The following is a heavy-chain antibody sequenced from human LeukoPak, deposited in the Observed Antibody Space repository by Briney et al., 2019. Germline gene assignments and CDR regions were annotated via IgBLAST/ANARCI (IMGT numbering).Heavy chain of an antibody. CDR1: GYTFTGFY. J-gene: IGHJ4*02. V-gene: IGHV1-2*02. CDR2: INPNSGGT. CDR3: ASLGDYYGSGSYSPFDY. Sequence: ASVKVSCKASGYTFTGFYMHWVRQAPGQGLEWMGWINPNSGGTNYAQKFQGRVTMTRDTSISTAYMELSRLRSDDTAVYYCASLGDYYGSGSYSPFDYWGQGTLVTVSS. D-gene: IGHD3-10*01.